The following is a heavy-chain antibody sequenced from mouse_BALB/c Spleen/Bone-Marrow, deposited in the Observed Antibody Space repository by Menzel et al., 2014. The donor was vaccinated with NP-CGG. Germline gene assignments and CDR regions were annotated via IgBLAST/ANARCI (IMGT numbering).Heavy chain of an antibody. CDR2: IDPANGNT. J-gene: IGHJ3*01. CDR1: GFNIKDTY. D-gene: IGHD2-10*02. V-gene: IGHV14-3*02. Sequence: EVQLQQSGAELVKPGASVKLPCTASGFNIKDTYMHWVKQRPEQGLEWIGRIDPANGNTKYDPKFQGKATITADTSSNTAYLQLSSLTSEDTAVYYCARSGGYGNYSAWFAYWGQGTLVTVSA. CDR3: ARSGGYGNYSAWFAY.